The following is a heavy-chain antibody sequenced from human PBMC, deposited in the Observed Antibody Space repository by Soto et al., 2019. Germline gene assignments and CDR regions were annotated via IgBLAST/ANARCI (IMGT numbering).Heavy chain of an antibody. V-gene: IGHV3-49*03. J-gene: IGHJ4*02. CDR1: GFTFGDYG. CDR2: IRSNAYGGTA. Sequence: EVQLVESGGGLVQPARSLRLSCTTSGFTFGDYGMSWFRQAPGKGLDWGGFIRSNAYGGTADYAASVKGRFNISRDDSKSIAYLQLTSLKTEDTALYYCPRDPPHKWLVGLDSWGQATLVTVPS. D-gene: IGHD6-19*01. CDR3: PRDPPHKWLVGLDS.